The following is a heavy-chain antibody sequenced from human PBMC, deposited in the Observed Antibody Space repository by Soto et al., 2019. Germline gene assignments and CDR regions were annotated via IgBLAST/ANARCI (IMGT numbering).Heavy chain of an antibody. D-gene: IGHD1-1*01. CDR3: ARDRYNRGSFDY. CDR1: GYTFTDYG. Sequence: QVQLVQSGAEVKKPGASVKVSCKASGYTFTDYGITWVRQAPGQGRQWMGWINSYNGVTNNAHSFQGRVSITTDTSTSTAYLELSSLRSDDTAVYYCARDRYNRGSFDYWGQGSLVTVSS. CDR2: INSYNGVT. V-gene: IGHV1-18*01. J-gene: IGHJ4*02.